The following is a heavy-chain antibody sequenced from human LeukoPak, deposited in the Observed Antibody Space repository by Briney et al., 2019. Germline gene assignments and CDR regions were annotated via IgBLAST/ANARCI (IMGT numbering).Heavy chain of an antibody. CDR2: IYYSGST. CDR1: GGSISSSSYY. CDR3: ASSAAVQLERRPPGFDP. D-gene: IGHD1-1*01. Sequence: SEILSLTCTVSGGSISSSSYYWGWIRQPPGKGLEWIGSIYYSGSTYYNPSLKSRVTISVDTSKNQFSLKLSSVTAADTAVYYCASSAAVQLERRPPGFDPWGQGTLVTVSS. V-gene: IGHV4-39*07. J-gene: IGHJ5*02.